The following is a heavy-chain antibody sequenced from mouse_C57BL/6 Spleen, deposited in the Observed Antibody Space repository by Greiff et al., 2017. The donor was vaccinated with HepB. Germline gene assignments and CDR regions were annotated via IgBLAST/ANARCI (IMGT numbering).Heavy chain of an antibody. Sequence: QVQLQQSGPELVKPGASVKISCKASGYAFSSSWMNWVKQRPGKGLEWIGRIYPGDGDTNYNGKFKGKATLTADKSSSTAYMQLSSLTSEDSAVYFCTRSFYDGGGVYAMDYWGQGTSVTVSS. CDR2: IYPGDGDT. J-gene: IGHJ4*01. CDR1: GYAFSSSW. V-gene: IGHV1-82*01. CDR3: TRSFYDGGGVYAMDY. D-gene: IGHD2-3*01.